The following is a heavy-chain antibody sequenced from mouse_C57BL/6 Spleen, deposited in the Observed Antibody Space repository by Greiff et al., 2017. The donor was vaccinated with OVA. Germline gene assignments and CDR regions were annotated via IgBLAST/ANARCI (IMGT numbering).Heavy chain of an antibody. J-gene: IGHJ2*01. CDR2: IYPGDGDT. CDR3: AREGAYYYGSSIYYFDY. V-gene: IGHV1-82*01. D-gene: IGHD1-1*01. CDR1: GYAFSSSW. Sequence: QVQLQQSGPELVKPGASVKISCKASGYAFSSSWMNWVKQRPGKGLEWIGRIYPGDGDTNYNGKFKGKATLTADKSSSTAYMQLSSLTSEDSAVYFCAREGAYYYGSSIYYFDYWGQGTTLTVSS.